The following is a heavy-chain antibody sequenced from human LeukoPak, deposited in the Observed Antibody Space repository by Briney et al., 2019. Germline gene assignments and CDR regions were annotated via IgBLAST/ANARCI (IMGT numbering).Heavy chain of an antibody. D-gene: IGHD1-7*01. CDR2: IKRDGSEK. CDR3: ARGQTTFGP. V-gene: IGHV3-7*01. CDR1: GFAFSSYW. J-gene: IGHJ5*02. Sequence: GGSLRLSCAVSGFAFSSYWMSWVRQAPGKGLEWVANIKRDGSEKYYVDSVKGRFTISRDNAKSSLFLQMNSLTAEDTAVYYCARGQTTFGPWGQGTLVTVSS.